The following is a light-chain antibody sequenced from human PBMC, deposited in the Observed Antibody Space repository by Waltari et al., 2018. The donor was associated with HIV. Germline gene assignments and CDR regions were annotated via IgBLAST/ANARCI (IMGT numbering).Light chain of an antibody. V-gene: IGLV8-61*01. CDR2: NTN. Sequence: QTVVNQEQSFSVSPGGAVTHPCGLISGSVSYTYQSSWYQHTPGQAPRTLIYNTNTRSSGVPDRFSGSILGNKAALNITGAQADDECDYYCVLYMGSGISVFGGGTKLTVL. J-gene: IGLJ2*01. CDR3: VLYMGSGISV. CDR1: SGSVSYTYQ.